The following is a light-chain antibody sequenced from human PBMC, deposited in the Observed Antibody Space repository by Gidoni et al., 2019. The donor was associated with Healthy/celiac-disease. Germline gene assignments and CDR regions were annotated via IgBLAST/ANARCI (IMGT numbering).Light chain of an antibody. CDR1: QGISNY. CDR2: AAS. V-gene: IGKV1-27*01. J-gene: IGKJ1*01. CDR3: QKYNSAPRT. Sequence: DIQLTQSPSSLSASVGDRVTITCRASQGISNYLAWYQQKPGKVPKLLIYAASTLQSGVPSRFSGSGSGTDLTLTISSLQPEDVATYYCQKYNSAPRTLGQGTKVEIK.